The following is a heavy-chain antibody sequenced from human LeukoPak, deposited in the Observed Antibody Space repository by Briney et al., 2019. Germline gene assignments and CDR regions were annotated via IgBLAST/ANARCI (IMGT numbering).Heavy chain of an antibody. CDR3: ARETYYYGSAHDY. CDR1: GFTFSSYW. J-gene: IGHJ4*02. Sequence: YPGRSLRLSCAASGFTFSSYWMHWVRQAPRKGIVWVSRINSDGSSTSYADSVKGRFTISRDNAKNMLYLQMNSLRAEDTAVYYCARETYYYGSAHDYWGQGTLVTVSS. V-gene: IGHV3-74*01. CDR2: INSDGSST. D-gene: IGHD3-10*01.